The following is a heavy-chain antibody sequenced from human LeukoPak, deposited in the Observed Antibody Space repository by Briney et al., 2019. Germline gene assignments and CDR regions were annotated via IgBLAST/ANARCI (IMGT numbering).Heavy chain of an antibody. D-gene: IGHD3-16*01. CDR1: GFTVSSNY. Sequence: PGGSLRLSCAASGFTVSSNYMSWVRQAPGKGLEWVSVIYSGGSTYYADSVKGRFTISRDNSKNTLYLQMNSLRAEDTAVYYCAREYDYDWGSPGDWGQGTLVSVSS. J-gene: IGHJ4*02. V-gene: IGHV3-66*01. CDR2: IYSGGST. CDR3: AREYDYDWGSPGD.